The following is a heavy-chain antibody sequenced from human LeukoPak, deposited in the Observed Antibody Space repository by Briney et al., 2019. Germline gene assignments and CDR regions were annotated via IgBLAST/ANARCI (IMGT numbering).Heavy chain of an antibody. CDR2: IYYSGST. Sequence: SETLSLTCTVSGGSISSSSYYWGWIRQPPGKGLEWIGSIYYSGSTYYNPSLKSRVTISVDTSKNQFSLKLSSVTAADTAVYYCARGGYSYGRGYFDYWGQGTLVTVSS. J-gene: IGHJ4*02. V-gene: IGHV4-39*07. CDR3: ARGGYSYGRGYFDY. CDR1: GGSISSSSYY. D-gene: IGHD5-18*01.